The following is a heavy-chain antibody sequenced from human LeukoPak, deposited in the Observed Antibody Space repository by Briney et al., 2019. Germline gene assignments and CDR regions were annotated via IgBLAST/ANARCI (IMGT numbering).Heavy chain of an antibody. CDR2: ISSSSSTI. CDR1: GFTFSSYS. Sequence: GGSLRLSCAASGFTFSSYSMNWVRQAPGKGLEWVSYISSSSSTIYYADSVKGRFTISRDNAKNSLYLQMNSLRAEDTAVYYCAREYGSGIDYWGQGTLVTVSS. D-gene: IGHD3-10*01. V-gene: IGHV3-48*01. J-gene: IGHJ4*02. CDR3: AREYGSGIDY.